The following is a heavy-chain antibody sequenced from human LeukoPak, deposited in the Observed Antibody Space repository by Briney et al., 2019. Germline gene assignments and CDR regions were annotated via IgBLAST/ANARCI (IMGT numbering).Heavy chain of an antibody. J-gene: IGHJ3*02. D-gene: IGHD2-21*01. V-gene: IGHV4-39*01. CDR2: IYYSGST. CDR3: ARPTNCGGDCYSTPDAFDI. Sequence: SETLSLTRTVSGGSISSSSYYWGWSRQPPGKGLEWIGSIYYSGSTYYNPSLKSRVTISVDTSKNQFSLKLSSVTAADTAVYYCARPTNCGGDCYSTPDAFDIWGQGTMVTVSS. CDR1: GGSISSSSYY.